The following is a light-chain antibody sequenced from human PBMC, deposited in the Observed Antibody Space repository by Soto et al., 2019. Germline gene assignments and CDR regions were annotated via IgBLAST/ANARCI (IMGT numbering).Light chain of an antibody. CDR2: TTN. Sequence: QAVVTQEPSLTVSPGGTVTLTCASSTGAVTSGNYPSWFQQKPGQTPRTLIYTTNSRHSWTPARFSGSLLGGKAALTLSAVQPEDEAYYYCLLYYGGAQLVFCGGTKVTVL. CDR1: TGAVTSGNY. V-gene: IGLV7-43*01. J-gene: IGLJ3*02. CDR3: LLYYGGAQLV.